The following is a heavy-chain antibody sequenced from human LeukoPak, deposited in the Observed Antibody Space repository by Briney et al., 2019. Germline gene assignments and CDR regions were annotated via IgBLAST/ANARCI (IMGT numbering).Heavy chain of an antibody. J-gene: IGHJ4*02. D-gene: IGHD1-26*01. V-gene: IGHV3-48*02. CDR2: ITAIGTAM. CDR1: GFTFSSYS. Sequence: PGGSLRLSCAASGFTFSSYSMNWVRQAPGKGLEWVSHITAIGTAMFYADSVKGRFTISRDNAKNSLYLQMNSLRDEDTAVYYCASSGSYRFDYWGQGTLVTVSS. CDR3: ASSGSYRFDY.